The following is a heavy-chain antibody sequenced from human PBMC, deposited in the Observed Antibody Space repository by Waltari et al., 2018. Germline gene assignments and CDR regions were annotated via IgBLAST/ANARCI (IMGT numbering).Heavy chain of an antibody. V-gene: IGHV3-21*01. D-gene: IGHD1-26*01. CDR1: GFTFSSYS. Sequence: EVQLVESGGGLVKPGGSLRLSCAASGFTFSSYSMNWVRQAPGKGLEWVSSISSSSSYIYYADSVKGRFTISRDNAKNSLYLQMNSLRAEDTAVYYCVREGGSYPDYYYGMDVWGQGTTVTVSS. J-gene: IGHJ6*02. CDR3: VREGGSYPDYYYGMDV. CDR2: ISSSSSYI.